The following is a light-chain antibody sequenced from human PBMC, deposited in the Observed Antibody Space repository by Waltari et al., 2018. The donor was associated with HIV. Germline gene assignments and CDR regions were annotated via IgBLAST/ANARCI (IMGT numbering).Light chain of an antibody. CDR2: SDS. CDR1: QDIGSS. J-gene: IGKJ1*01. CDR3: QKYNSAPHT. Sequence: DIRMTQSPSSLSASVGDSITITCRSSQDIGSSLAWYQQMQGTVPTLVIVSDSSLQSGVSSRFSGSRFGTYFTLTISSLQPEDAATYFCQKYNSAPHTFGQGTRVEI. V-gene: IGKV1-27*01.